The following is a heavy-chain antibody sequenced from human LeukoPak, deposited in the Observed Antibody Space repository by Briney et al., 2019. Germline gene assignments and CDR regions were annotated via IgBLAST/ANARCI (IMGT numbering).Heavy chain of an antibody. D-gene: IGHD2-15*01. CDR1: GFTFSRYA. CDR2: ISGSGGST. J-gene: IGHJ4*02. Sequence: GGSLRLSCAASGFTFSRYAMSWVRQAPGKGLEWVSAISGSGGSTYYADSVKGRFTISRDNSKNTLYLQMNSLRAEDTAVYYCAKASHCSGGSCYSVSPFDWGQGTLVTVSS. V-gene: IGHV3-23*01. CDR3: AKASHCSGGSCYSVSPFD.